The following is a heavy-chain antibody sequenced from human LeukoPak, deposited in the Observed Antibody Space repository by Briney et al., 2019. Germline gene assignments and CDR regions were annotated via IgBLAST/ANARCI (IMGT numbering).Heavy chain of an antibody. CDR2: ISGSGGDT. CDR1: GFTFTSYA. Sequence: GGSLRLSCAASGFTFTSYAMSWVRQAPGKGLEWVSAISGSGGDTYYADSVKGRFTISRDNSKNPLYLQMNSLRAEDTAVYYCAKSLIGSGYGWAPFDYWGQGTLVTVSS. J-gene: IGHJ4*02. V-gene: IGHV3-23*01. D-gene: IGHD5-12*01. CDR3: AKSLIGSGYGWAPFDY.